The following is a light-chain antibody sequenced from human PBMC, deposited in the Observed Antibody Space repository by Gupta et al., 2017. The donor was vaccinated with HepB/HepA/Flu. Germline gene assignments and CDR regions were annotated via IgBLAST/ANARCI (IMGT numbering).Light chain of an antibody. CDR1: HSVSSSY. V-gene: IGKV3-20*01. CDR2: GAS. J-gene: IGKJ1*01. Sequence: EIVLTQSPGTLSLSPGERATLSCRASHSVSSSYLAWYQQKPGQAPRPLIYGASSRATGIPDRFSGSGSGTDFTLTISILEPEDFAGYYCQQYGSSPWTFGQGTKVEIK. CDR3: QQYGSSPWT.